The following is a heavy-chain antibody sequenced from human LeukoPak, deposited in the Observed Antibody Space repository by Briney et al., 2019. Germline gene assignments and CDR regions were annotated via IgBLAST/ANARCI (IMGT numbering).Heavy chain of an antibody. J-gene: IGHJ4*02. CDR3: ARDLAYGDDGL. CDR2: ISSSSYI. Sequence: GGSLRLSCAASGFTLSNYSMNWVRQAPGKGLEWVAFISSSSYIFYADSLKGRFTISRDNAKNSLYLQMNSLRADDTAVYYCARDLAYGDDGLWGQGTLVTVSS. D-gene: IGHD4-17*01. CDR1: GFTLSNYS. V-gene: IGHV3-21*01.